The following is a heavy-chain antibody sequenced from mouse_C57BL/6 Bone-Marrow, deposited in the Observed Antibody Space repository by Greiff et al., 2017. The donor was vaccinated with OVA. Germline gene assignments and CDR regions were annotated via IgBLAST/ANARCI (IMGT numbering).Heavy chain of an antibody. CDR2: ISGGGGNT. J-gene: IGHJ1*03. D-gene: IGHD1-1*01. V-gene: IGHV5-9*01. CDR3: AIPNYYGSRDWYFDV. CDR1: GFTFSSYT. Sequence: EVQLVESGGGLVKPGGSLKLSCAASGFTFSSYTMSWVRQTPEKRLEWVATISGGGGNTYYPDSVKGRFTISRDNAKNTLYLQMSSLRSEDTALYYCAIPNYYGSRDWYFDVWGTGTTVTVSS.